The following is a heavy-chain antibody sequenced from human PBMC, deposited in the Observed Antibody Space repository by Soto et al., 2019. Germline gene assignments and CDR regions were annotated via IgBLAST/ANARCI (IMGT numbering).Heavy chain of an antibody. V-gene: IGHV3-21*01. Sequence: GSLRLSCAASGFAFITYSINFFRHSAFKWREWVSSISTGSSYIYYADSVTGRFTISRDNAKNSLYLQMDDLRVEDTAVYFCARDRDGYNSNWFDPWGQGTLVTVSS. J-gene: IGHJ5*02. CDR1: GFAFITYS. D-gene: IGHD5-12*01. CDR2: ISTGSSYI. CDR3: ARDRDGYNSNWFDP.